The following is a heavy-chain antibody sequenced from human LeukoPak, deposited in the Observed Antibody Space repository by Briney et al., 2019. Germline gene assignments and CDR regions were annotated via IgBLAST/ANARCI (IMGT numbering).Heavy chain of an antibody. Sequence: GESLKISCKVSGYSFTSYWISWVRQMPGKGLEWMGRIDPSDSYTNYSPSFQGHVTISADKSITTAYLQWRSLKASDTAMFYCATSVGAEYFQHWGQGTLVTVSS. J-gene: IGHJ1*01. CDR2: IDPSDSYT. CDR1: GYSFTSYW. CDR3: ATSVGAEYFQH. V-gene: IGHV5-10-1*01.